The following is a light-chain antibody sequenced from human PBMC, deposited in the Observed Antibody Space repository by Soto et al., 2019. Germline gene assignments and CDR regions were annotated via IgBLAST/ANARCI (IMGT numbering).Light chain of an antibody. CDR2: GAS. V-gene: IGKV3-20*01. CDR3: QQYGSTLGPYT. J-gene: IGKJ2*01. CDR1: QSVSSTY. Sequence: EVVLTQSPGTLSLSPGERATLSCRASQSVSSTYLAWYQQKPGQAPRLLIYGASSRATGNPDRFSGSGSGTDFTLTISRLEPEDFAVYYCQQYGSTLGPYTFGQGTKLEIK.